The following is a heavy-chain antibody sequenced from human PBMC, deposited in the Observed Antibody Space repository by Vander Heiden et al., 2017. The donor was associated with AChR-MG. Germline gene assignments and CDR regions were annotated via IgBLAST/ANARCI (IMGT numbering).Heavy chain of an antibody. Sequence: DVQLVESGGGLVQPGGSLRLSCAASGFSFNNYNMTWVRQAPGKGLEWVSNINSGSTTIYYADSVKGRFTISRDNAKNSLYLQMNSLRAEETAVYYCARDNIGEKEKYKFDCWGQGTLVTVSS. CDR2: INSGSTTI. V-gene: IGHV3-48*01. CDR1: GFSFNNYN. D-gene: IGHD3-10*01. J-gene: IGHJ4*02. CDR3: ARDNIGEKEKYKFDC.